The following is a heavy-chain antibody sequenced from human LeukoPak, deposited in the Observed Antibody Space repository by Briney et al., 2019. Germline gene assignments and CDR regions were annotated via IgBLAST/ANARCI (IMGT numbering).Heavy chain of an antibody. Sequence: KPSETLSLTCTVSGGSISSYYWSRIRQPPGKGLEWIGYIYHSGSTYYNPSLESRVTISVDASKNQFSLELNSVTAADTAVYYCARDQQYHRPAGWFDPWGQGTLVTVST. CDR1: GGSISSYY. CDR2: IYHSGST. D-gene: IGHD1-14*01. V-gene: IGHV4-59*04. CDR3: ARDQQYHRPAGWFDP. J-gene: IGHJ5*02.